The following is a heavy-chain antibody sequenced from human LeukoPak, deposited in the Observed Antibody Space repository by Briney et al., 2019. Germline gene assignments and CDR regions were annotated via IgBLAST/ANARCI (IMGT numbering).Heavy chain of an antibody. J-gene: IGHJ4*02. CDR1: GFPFDEYG. D-gene: IGHD4-17*01. V-gene: IGHV3-20*01. CDR2: INWNGGST. Sequence: PGGALRLSCAAPGFPFDEYGMRWVRQAPGKGLEWGSGINWNGGSTRYADSVKGRFTISRDNAKNSLYLQMNSLRAEDTALYHCARAPPTTTDYGDYLTRWDYFDYGGQGTLVTVSS. CDR3: ARAPPTTTDYGDYLTRWDYFDY.